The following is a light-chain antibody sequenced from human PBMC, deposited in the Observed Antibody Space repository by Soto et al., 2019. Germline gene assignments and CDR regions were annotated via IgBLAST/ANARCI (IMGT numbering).Light chain of an antibody. CDR2: AAS. V-gene: IGKV1-17*01. CDR1: QGIRND. J-gene: IGKJ1*01. Sequence: DIQMTQSPSSLSASVGDRVTITCRARQGIRNDLGWYQQRQGKAPKRLIYAASSLQIGVPSRFSGSGSGTEFTLTISSLQPEDFATCFFLRHNSYPLTFGQRTKGEIK. CDR3: LRHNSYPLT.